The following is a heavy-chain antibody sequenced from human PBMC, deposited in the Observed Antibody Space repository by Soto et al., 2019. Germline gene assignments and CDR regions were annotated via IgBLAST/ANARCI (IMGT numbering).Heavy chain of an antibody. D-gene: IGHD6-19*01. CDR2: IYGGGTT. V-gene: IGHV3-53*01. Sequence: EVQLVESGGGLIQPGGSLRLSCAASGFTVSSKYMTWVRQAPGKGLEWVSVIYGGGTTYYADSVKGRFTISRDNSKNTLYLQMNRLRVEDTAVYYCVQTTGWPGFDFWGQGTLVTVSS. CDR1: GFTVSSKY. CDR3: VQTTGWPGFDF. J-gene: IGHJ4*02.